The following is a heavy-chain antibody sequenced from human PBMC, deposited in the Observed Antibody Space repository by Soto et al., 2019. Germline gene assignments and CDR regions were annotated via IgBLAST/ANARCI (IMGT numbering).Heavy chain of an antibody. CDR3: ARRRRTDFWSGYFSDEHAFDI. J-gene: IGHJ3*02. D-gene: IGHD3-3*01. CDR1: GYTLTSYA. V-gene: IGHV1-3*01. Sequence: ASVKVPCKASGYTLTSYAMHWVRQSPGQRLEWMGWINAGNGNTKYSQKFQGRVTITRDTSASTAYMELSSLRSEDTAVYYCARRRRTDFWSGYFSDEHAFDIWGQGTMVTVSS. CDR2: INAGNGNT.